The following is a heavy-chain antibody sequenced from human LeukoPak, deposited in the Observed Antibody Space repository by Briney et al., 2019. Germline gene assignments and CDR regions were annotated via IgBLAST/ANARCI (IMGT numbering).Heavy chain of an antibody. CDR3: ATDPPHSGSYYAFDI. V-gene: IGHV1-69-2*01. CDR2: VDPEDGET. D-gene: IGHD1-26*01. Sequence: ASVKVSCKVSGYTLTDYYMHWVQQAPGKGLGWMGLVDPEDGETIYAEKFQGRVTITADTSTDTAYMELSSLRSEDTAVYYCATDPPHSGSYYAFDIWGQGTMVTVSS. J-gene: IGHJ3*02. CDR1: GYTLTDYY.